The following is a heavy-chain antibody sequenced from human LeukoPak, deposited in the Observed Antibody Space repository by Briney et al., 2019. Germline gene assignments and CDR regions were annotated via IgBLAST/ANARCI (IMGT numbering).Heavy chain of an antibody. D-gene: IGHD5-12*01. J-gene: IGHJ4*02. V-gene: IGHV4-34*01. CDR3: ARRREYSGYDYKEFDW. CDR1: GGSFSGYY. CDR2: INHSGST. Sequence: SETLSLTCAVYGGSFSGYYWNWIRQPPGKGLEWIGEINHSGSTNYNPSLKSRVTISVDTSKNQFSLKLSSVTAADTAVYYCARRREYSGYDYKEFDWWGQGTLVTVSS.